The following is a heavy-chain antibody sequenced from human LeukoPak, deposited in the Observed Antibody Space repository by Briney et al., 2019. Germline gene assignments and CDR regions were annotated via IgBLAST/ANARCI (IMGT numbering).Heavy chain of an antibody. Sequence: SVKVSCKASGGTFTSYAIRWERQAPGQGLELMGGIIPIFGTANYAQTFQGRVTITADESTSTAYMELSSLRSEDTAVYYCARDYYYDFWSGTLPGDYWGQGTLVTVSS. CDR2: IIPIFGTA. J-gene: IGHJ4*02. V-gene: IGHV1-69*13. CDR3: ARDYYYDFWSGTLPGDY. CDR1: GGTFTSYA. D-gene: IGHD3-3*01.